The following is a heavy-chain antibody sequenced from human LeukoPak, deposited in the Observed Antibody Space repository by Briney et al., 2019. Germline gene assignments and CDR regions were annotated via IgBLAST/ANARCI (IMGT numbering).Heavy chain of an antibody. CDR1: GGSFSGYY. D-gene: IGHD1-1*01. CDR2: IYYSGST. Sequence: SETLSLTCAVYGGSFSGYYWSWIRQPPGKGLEWIGSIYYSGSTYYNPSLKGRVTMSVDTSKNQFSLKLSSVTAADTAVYYCARDRGTWNDDGFDYWGQGTLVTVSS. CDR3: ARDRGTWNDDGFDY. V-gene: IGHV4-34*01. J-gene: IGHJ4*02.